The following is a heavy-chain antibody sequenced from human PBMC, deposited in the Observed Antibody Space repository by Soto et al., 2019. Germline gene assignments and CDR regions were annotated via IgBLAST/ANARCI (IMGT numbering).Heavy chain of an antibody. Sequence: SETLSLTCTVSGGTIGSYHWSWVRQPPGKGLEWIASVYYTGTTNYNPSLGSRVTISIDAPENQISLKLTSVTAADTAFYYCARDTVLTGMFDLWGQGTLVTVSS. D-gene: IGHD4-17*01. CDR2: VYYTGTT. CDR3: ARDTVLTGMFDL. J-gene: IGHJ5*02. CDR1: GGTIGSYH. V-gene: IGHV4-59*01.